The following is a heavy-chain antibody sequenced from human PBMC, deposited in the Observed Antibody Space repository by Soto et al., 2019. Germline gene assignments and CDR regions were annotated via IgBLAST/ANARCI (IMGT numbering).Heavy chain of an antibody. CDR1: GGSLSTSTYY. Sequence: SETLSLTCSVSGGSLSTSTYYWGWIRQPPGKGLEWIGTISYGGTTYYNPSLKSRVTMSVDTSKNQFSLELTSLTAADTAVYYCARNLYKALNCLDPWGQGAMVTVYS. CDR2: ISYGGTT. V-gene: IGHV4-39*01. J-gene: IGHJ5*02. D-gene: IGHD1-1*01. CDR3: ARNLYKALNCLDP.